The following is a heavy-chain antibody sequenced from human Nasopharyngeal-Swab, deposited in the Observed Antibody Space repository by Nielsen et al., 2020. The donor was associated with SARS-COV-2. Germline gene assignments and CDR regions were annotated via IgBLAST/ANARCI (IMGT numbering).Heavy chain of an antibody. CDR3: ARGPLGYCTGGVCYGLDY. V-gene: IGHV4-34*01. Sequence: SETLSLTCAVYGGSFSGYYWSWIRQPPGKGLEWIGEINHSGSTNYNPSLKSRVTISVDTSKNQFSLKLSSVTAAATAVYYCARGPLGYCTGGVCYGLDYWGQGTLVTVSS. CDR1: GGSFSGYY. D-gene: IGHD2-8*02. J-gene: IGHJ4*02. CDR2: INHSGST.